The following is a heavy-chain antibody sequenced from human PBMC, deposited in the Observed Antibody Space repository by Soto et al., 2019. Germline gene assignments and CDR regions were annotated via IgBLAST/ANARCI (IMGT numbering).Heavy chain of an antibody. J-gene: IGHJ4*01. CDR1: GFTFTKHA. V-gene: IGHV3-23*01. Sequence: EVQLLESGGGLVQPGGSLRLSCAASGFTFTKHAMTWVRQAPGKGLEWISTINGGNGGTYYTDSVKGRFTISRDNFKNCLDLQMNSLMSDDTAIYYCARVDVMRVAIITTLIDHWGHGTLVTVSS. CDR3: ARVDVMRVAIITTLIDH. D-gene: IGHD3-22*01. CDR2: INGGNGGT.